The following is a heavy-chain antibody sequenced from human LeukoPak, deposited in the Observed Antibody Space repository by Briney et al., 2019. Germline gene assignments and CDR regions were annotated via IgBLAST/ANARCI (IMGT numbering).Heavy chain of an antibody. J-gene: IGHJ4*02. CDR3: AKADYNDYAFDY. Sequence: GGSLRLSCTASGFTFSNYVMSWVRQAPGKGLVWVSAITSSGGDTYYADSVKGRFTFSRDNSKNTLYLQMTSLRPEDTAIYYCAKADYNDYAFDYWGRGTLVTVSS. CDR2: ITSSGGDT. D-gene: IGHD4-11*01. V-gene: IGHV3-23*01. CDR1: GFTFSNYV.